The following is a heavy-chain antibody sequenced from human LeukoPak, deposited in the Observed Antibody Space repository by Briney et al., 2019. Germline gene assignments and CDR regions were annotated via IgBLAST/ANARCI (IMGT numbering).Heavy chain of an antibody. Sequence: GGSLRLSCAASGFSFSNFWMSWVRQAPGKGLEWVANIKQDGSEKYYVDSVKGRFTISRDNAKNSLYLQMNSLRAEDTAVYHCARGGAPGFYFDDWGQGTLVTVSS. D-gene: IGHD3-10*01. CDR2: IKQDGSEK. V-gene: IGHV3-7*01. CDR3: ARGGAPGFYFDD. CDR1: GFSFSNFW. J-gene: IGHJ4*02.